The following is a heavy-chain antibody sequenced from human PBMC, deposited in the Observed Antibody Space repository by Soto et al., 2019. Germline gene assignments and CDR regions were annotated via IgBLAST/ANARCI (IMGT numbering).Heavy chain of an antibody. CDR1: GFTFSSYS. D-gene: IGHD2-2*01. CDR2: ISSSSSTI. V-gene: IGHV3-48*01. J-gene: IGHJ6*03. CDR3: AREREGYCSSISCYPGYYYYYMDV. Sequence: GGSLRLSCAASGFTFSSYSMNWVRQAPGKGLEWVSYISSSSSTIYYADSVKGRFTISRDNAKNSLYLQMNSLRAEDTAVYYCAREREGYCSSISCYPGYYYYYMDVWGKGTTVTVSS.